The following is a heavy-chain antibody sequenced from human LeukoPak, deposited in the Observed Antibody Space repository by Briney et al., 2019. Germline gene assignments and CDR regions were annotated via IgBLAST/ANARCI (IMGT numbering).Heavy chain of an antibody. CDR2: ISYEGSSK. V-gene: IGHV3-30*18. CDR1: GFTFSRYD. CDR3: AKAIYYYYDSSGYSPFDY. D-gene: IGHD3-22*01. Sequence: GGSLRLSCAASGFTFSRYDMYWIRQAPGKGVEGVAVISYEGSSKYYADSVKGRFPLSRDNSKDTLYLQMNSLRADDTAVYYCAKAIYYYYDSSGYSPFDYWGQGTLVTVSS. J-gene: IGHJ4*02.